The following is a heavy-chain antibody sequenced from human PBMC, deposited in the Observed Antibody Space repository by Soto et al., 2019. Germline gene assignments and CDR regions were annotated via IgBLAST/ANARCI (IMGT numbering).Heavy chain of an antibody. Sequence: QVQLQESGPGLVKPSETLSLTCTVSGGSISSYYWSWIRQPPGKGLEWIGYIYYSGSTNYNPSLKSRVTISVDTSKNQFSLKLSSVTAADTAVYYCARGTPVLLWFGELYHYDYWGQGTLVTVSS. D-gene: IGHD3-10*01. CDR1: GGSISSYY. J-gene: IGHJ4*02. CDR3: ARGTPVLLWFGELYHYDY. V-gene: IGHV4-59*01. CDR2: IYYSGST.